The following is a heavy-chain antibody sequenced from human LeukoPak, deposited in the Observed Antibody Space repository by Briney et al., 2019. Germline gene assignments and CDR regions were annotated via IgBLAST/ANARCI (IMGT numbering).Heavy chain of an antibody. J-gene: IGHJ4*02. D-gene: IGHD3-22*01. Sequence: SGGSLRLSCVASGFTFSNYAMNWVRQAPGKGLEWVSAISGSGGSTYYADSVKGRFTISRDNSKNTLYLQMNSLRAEDTAVYYCAKKKGSGYYYAFDYWGQGTLVTVSS. CDR3: AKKKGSGYYYAFDY. CDR1: GFTFSNYA. CDR2: ISGSGGST. V-gene: IGHV3-23*01.